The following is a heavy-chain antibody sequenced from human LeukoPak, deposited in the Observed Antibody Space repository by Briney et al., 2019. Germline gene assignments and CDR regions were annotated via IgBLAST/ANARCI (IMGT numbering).Heavy chain of an antibody. CDR1: GGSISSSSYY. CDR3: ARDGGSSTVTTETFDI. J-gene: IGHJ3*02. D-gene: IGHD4-17*01. Sequence: SETLSLTCTVSGGSISSSSYYWGWIRQPPGKGLEWMGSIYYSGSTYYNPSLKSRVNISVDTSKYQFSLKLNSVTAADTAVYYCARDGGSSTVTTETFDIWGQGTMVTVSS. CDR2: IYYSGST. V-gene: IGHV4-39*07.